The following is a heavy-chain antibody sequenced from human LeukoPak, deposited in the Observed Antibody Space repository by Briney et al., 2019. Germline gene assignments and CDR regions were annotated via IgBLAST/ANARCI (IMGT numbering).Heavy chain of an antibody. CDR3: ARSLRYFDWLHTSYYFDY. D-gene: IGHD3-9*01. Sequence: GGSLRLSCAASGFTFSSYWMSWVLQAPGKGLECVADIKQDGSEKYYVDSVKGRFTISRDNAKNSLYLQMNSLRAEDTAVYYCARSLRYFDWLHTSYYFDYWGQGTLVTVSS. CDR1: GFTFSSYW. CDR2: IKQDGSEK. J-gene: IGHJ4*02. V-gene: IGHV3-7*01.